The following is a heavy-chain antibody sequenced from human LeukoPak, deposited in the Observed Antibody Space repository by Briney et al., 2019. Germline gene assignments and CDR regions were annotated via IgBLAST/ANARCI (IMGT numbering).Heavy chain of an antibody. Sequence: GGSLRLSCAASGFTFSDYYMSWIRQAPGKGLEWISYISSSGSTIYYPDSVKGRFTISRDNAKNSLYLQMNSLRADDTALYYCARSIPSPTVYSDYWGQGTLVTVSS. CDR3: ARSIPSPTVYSDY. J-gene: IGHJ4*02. CDR1: GFTFSDYY. V-gene: IGHV3-11*01. D-gene: IGHD2-21*01. CDR2: ISSSGSTI.